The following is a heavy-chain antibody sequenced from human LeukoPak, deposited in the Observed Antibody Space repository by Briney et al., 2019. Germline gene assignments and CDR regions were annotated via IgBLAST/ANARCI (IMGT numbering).Heavy chain of an antibody. CDR2: IYYSGST. D-gene: IGHD2-15*01. CDR1: GGSISSSSYY. J-gene: IGHJ6*02. CDR3: AGGYCSGGSCYLGFYYYYGMDV. Sequence: SETLSLTCTVSGGSISSSSYYWGWIRQPPGKGLEWIGSIYYSGSTYYNPSLKSRVTISVDTSKNQFSLKLSSVTAADTAVYYCAGGYCSGGSCYLGFYYYYGMDVWGQGTTVTVSS. V-gene: IGHV4-39*01.